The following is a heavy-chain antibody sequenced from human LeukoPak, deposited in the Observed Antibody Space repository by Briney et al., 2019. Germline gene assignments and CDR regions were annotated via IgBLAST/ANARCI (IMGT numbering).Heavy chain of an antibody. Sequence: PGGSLRLPCAASGFTFSSYSMNWVRQATGKGLEWVSYISSSSSTIYYADSVKGRFTISRDNAKNSLYLQMNSLRDEDTAVYYCARGYYDSSGHLSYYFDYWGQGTLVTVSS. CDR1: GFTFSSYS. CDR3: ARGYYDSSGHLSYYFDY. D-gene: IGHD3-22*01. V-gene: IGHV3-48*02. CDR2: ISSSSSTI. J-gene: IGHJ4*02.